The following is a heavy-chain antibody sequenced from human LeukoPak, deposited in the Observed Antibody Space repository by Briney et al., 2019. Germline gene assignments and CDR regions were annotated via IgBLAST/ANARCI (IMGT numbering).Heavy chain of an antibody. CDR2: IYYSGST. J-gene: IGHJ5*02. V-gene: IGHV4-39*07. Sequence: SETLSLTCTVSGGSISSSSYYWGWIRQPPGKGLEWIGSIYYSGSTYYNPSLKSRVTISVDTSKNQVSLKLSSVTAADTAVYYCARVGGYCSGGTCYPEYNWFDPWGQGTLVIVSS. CDR3: ARVGGYCSGGTCYPEYNWFDP. CDR1: GGSISSSSYY. D-gene: IGHD2-15*01.